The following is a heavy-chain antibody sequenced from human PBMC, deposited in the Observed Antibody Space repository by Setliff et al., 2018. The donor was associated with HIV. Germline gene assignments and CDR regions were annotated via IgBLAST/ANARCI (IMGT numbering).Heavy chain of an antibody. CDR3: ARTYYYDSSGYYGYYYYYYMDV. D-gene: IGHD3-22*01. CDR1: GYTFNGYY. Sequence: ASVKVSCKASGYTFNGYYMHWVRQAPGQGLQWMGRINPNSGGTNYAQKFQGRVTMTTDTFTDTAYMELRSLRSDDTAVYYCARTYYYDSSGYYGYYYYYYMDVWGKGTTVTVSS. V-gene: IGHV1-2*06. J-gene: IGHJ6*03. CDR2: INPNSGGT.